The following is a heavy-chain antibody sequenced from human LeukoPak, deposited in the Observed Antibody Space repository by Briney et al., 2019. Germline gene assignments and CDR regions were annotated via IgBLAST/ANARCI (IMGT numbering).Heavy chain of an antibody. CDR3: TTDLRIVATIGVY. D-gene: IGHD5-12*01. V-gene: IGHV3-33*01. CDR1: GFTFSSYG. Sequence: GGSLRLSCAASGFTFSSYGMHWVRQAPGKGLEWVAVIWYDGSNKYYADSVKGRFTISRDNSKNTLYLQMNSLKTEDTAVYYCTTDLRIVATIGVYWGQGTLVTVSS. J-gene: IGHJ4*02. CDR2: IWYDGSNK.